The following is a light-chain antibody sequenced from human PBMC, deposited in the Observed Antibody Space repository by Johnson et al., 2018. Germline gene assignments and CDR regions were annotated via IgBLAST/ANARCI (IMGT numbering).Light chain of an antibody. Sequence: SVLTQPPSVSAAPGQKVTISCSGSSSNIGNNYVSWYQQLPGTAPKLLIYENNKRPSGIPDRFSGSKSGTLATLGITGLQTGDEADYYCRTWDSRLSAGNGFGTGTKVTVL. J-gene: IGLJ1*01. V-gene: IGLV1-51*02. CDR2: ENN. CDR3: RTWDSRLSAGNG. CDR1: SSNIGNNY.